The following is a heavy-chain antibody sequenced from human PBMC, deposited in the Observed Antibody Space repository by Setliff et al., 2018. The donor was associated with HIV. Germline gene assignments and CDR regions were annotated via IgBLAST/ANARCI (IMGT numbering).Heavy chain of an antibody. D-gene: IGHD4-17*01. V-gene: IGHV1-46*01. J-gene: IGHJ4*02. Sequence: ASVKVSCKASGYTFTNFYMHWVRQAPGQGLEWMGIINPGGGNTRYAQRFQGRVTISVDTSKNQFSLELSSVTAADTAVYYCAREAVDDYARYFDYWGQGSLVTVSS. CDR1: GYTFTNFY. CDR3: AREAVDDYARYFDY. CDR2: INPGGGNT.